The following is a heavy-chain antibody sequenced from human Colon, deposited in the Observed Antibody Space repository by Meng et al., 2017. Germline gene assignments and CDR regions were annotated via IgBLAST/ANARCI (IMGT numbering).Heavy chain of an antibody. CDR2: ISVYNGNT. CDR3: ARNYYDSSGYYYGY. V-gene: IGHV1-18*01. Sequence: QVQLVQSGAEVKKPGASVKVSCKTSVYSFTSYDITWVRQAPGQGLEWMGWISVYNGNTNYAQKFQGRVTMTTDTSTSTAYMELRSLRSDDTAVYYCARNYYDSSGYYYGYWGQGTLVTVSS. J-gene: IGHJ4*02. CDR1: VYSFTSYD. D-gene: IGHD3-22*01.